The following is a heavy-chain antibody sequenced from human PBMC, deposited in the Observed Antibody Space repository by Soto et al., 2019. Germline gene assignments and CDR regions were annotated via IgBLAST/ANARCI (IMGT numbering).Heavy chain of an antibody. J-gene: IGHJ4*02. CDR1: GYTFTAYY. Sequence: QVQLVQSGAEVKKPGASVKVSCKASGYTFTAYYMHWLRQAPGQGLEWMGWINPNSGATNYAQKLPGGVTMSREAPSTTGHMELSLRTAADTAAYYCARAGDGSIAAKPFDNWGQGTLVTVSS. CDR2: INPNSGAT. V-gene: IGHV1-2*02. D-gene: IGHD6-6*01. CDR3: ARAGDGSIAAKPFDN.